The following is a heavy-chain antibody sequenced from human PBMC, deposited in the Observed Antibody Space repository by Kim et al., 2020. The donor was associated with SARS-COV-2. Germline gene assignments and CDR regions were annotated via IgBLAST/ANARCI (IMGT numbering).Heavy chain of an antibody. V-gene: IGHV3-43*02. J-gene: IGHJ6*03. CDR1: GFTFDDYA. Sequence: GGSLRLSCAASGFTFDDYAMHWVRQAPGKGLEWVSLISGDGGSTYYAYSAKGRVTISRDNSKNSRYLQMNSMRTEATALYYCATDLDYGGNSGSDYMDVWGKGTTVTVSS. CDR2: ISGDGGST. CDR3: ATDLDYGGNSGSDYMDV. D-gene: IGHD4-17*01.